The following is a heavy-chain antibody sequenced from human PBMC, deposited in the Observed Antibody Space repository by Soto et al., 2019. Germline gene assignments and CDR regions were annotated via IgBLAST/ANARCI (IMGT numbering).Heavy chain of an antibody. CDR1: GYTFTGYY. V-gene: IGHV1-2*02. J-gene: IGHJ6*02. Sequence: ASVKVSCKASGYTFTGYYMHWVRQAPGQGLEWMGWINPNSGGTNYAQKFQGRVTMTRDTSISTAYMELSRLRSDDTAVYYCATAGYCSSTSCYTFYYYYGMDVWGQGTTVTVSS. D-gene: IGHD2-2*02. CDR2: INPNSGGT. CDR3: ATAGYCSSTSCYTFYYYYGMDV.